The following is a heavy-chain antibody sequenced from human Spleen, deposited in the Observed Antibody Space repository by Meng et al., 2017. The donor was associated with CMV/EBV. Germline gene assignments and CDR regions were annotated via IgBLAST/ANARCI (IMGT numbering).Heavy chain of an antibody. Sequence: ASVKVSCKASEYTFTGYYMHWVRQAPGQGLEWMGWINPNSGGTNYAQKFQGRVTMTRDTSISTAYMELSRLRSDDTAVYYCARYNYYGSGSYHYWGQGTLVTVSS. D-gene: IGHD3-10*01. J-gene: IGHJ4*02. CDR2: INPNSGGT. CDR3: ARYNYYGSGSYHY. CDR1: EYTFTGYY. V-gene: IGHV1-2*02.